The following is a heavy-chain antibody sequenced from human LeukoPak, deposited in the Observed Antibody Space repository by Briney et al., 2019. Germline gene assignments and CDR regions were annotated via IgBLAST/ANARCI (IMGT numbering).Heavy chain of an antibody. Sequence: GGSLRLSCAASGFTFSDYYMSWIRRAPGKGLEWVSYISSSGSTIYYADSVKGRFTISRDNAKNSLYLQMNSLRAEDTAVYYCARGPIHYYYYMDVWGKGTTVTVSS. CDR1: GFTFSDYY. CDR2: ISSSGSTI. CDR3: ARGPIHYYYYMDV. V-gene: IGHV3-11*04. J-gene: IGHJ6*03.